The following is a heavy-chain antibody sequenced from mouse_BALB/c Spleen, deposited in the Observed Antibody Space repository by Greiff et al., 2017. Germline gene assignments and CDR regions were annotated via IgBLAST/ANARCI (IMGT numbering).Heavy chain of an antibody. CDR3: ARSHYGSSYGFAY. CDR1: GYTFSSYW. D-gene: IGHD1-1*01. V-gene: IGHV1-9*01. J-gene: IGHJ3*01. Sequence: QVQLKQSGAELMKPGASVKISCKATGYTFSSYWIEWVKQRPGHGLEWIGEILPGSGSTNYNEKFKGKATFTADTSSNTAYMQLSSLTSEDSAVYYCARSHYGSSYGFAYWGQGTLVTVSA. CDR2: ILPGSGST.